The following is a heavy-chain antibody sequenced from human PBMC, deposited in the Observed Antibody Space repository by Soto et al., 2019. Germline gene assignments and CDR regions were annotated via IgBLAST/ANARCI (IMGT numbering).Heavy chain of an antibody. CDR1: GFNLSSYA. J-gene: IGHJ6*02. CDR3: AIAQRGSSPFYYYYGMDV. V-gene: IGHV3-30-3*01. D-gene: IGHD6-13*01. Sequence: PXGFLKLCFAAAGFNLSSYAVHWVRQAPGKGLAWVAVISYDGSNKYYADSVNGRFTISRDNSKNTLYLQMNSLRAEDTAVYYCAIAQRGSSPFYYYYGMDVWGQGTTLTVPS. CDR2: ISYDGSNK.